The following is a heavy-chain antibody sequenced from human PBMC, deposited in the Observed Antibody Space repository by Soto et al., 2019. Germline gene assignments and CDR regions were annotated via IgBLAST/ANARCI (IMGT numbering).Heavy chain of an antibody. CDR3: ARGGEMGFDY. V-gene: IGHV3-74*01. J-gene: IGHJ4*02. D-gene: IGHD1-26*01. CDR1: GFTFNTHW. CDR2: IYFDGITT. Sequence: EVQLVESGGGVVQPGGSLRLSCTASGFTFNTHWMHWVRQAPGKGLVWVSRIYFDGITTNYADSVKGRLTVSRDNAKNTEYRQVKTRRNEDTAFYYCARGGEMGFDYWGKGTRSPSPQ.